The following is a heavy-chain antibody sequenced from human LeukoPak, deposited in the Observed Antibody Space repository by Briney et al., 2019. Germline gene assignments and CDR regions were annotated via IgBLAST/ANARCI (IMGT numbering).Heavy chain of an antibody. D-gene: IGHD2-2*01. Sequence: PGGSLRLSCASSGFTFSSYAMHWVRQAPGKGLECVAVISYDGSNKYYADSVKGRFTISRDNSKNTLYLQMNSLRAEDTAVYYCARDVRYCSSTSCYVGNVVDYWGQGTLVTVSS. V-gene: IGHV3-30-3*01. J-gene: IGHJ4*02. CDR3: ARDVRYCSSTSCYVGNVVDY. CDR2: ISYDGSNK. CDR1: GFTFSSYA.